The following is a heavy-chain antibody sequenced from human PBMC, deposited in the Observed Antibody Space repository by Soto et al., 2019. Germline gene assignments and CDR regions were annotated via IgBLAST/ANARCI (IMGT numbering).Heavy chain of an antibody. CDR1: GYTFTSYG. V-gene: IGHV1-18*01. J-gene: IGHJ3*02. Sequence: ASVKVSCKASGYTFTSYGISWVRQAPGQGLEWMGWISACNGNTNYAQKFEGRVTITADKSTTTVYMEVSGLRSDDTAVYYCARFLGGDGYKDAFDIWGQGTMVT. CDR2: ISACNGNT. CDR3: ARFLGGDGYKDAFDI. D-gene: IGHD3-16*01.